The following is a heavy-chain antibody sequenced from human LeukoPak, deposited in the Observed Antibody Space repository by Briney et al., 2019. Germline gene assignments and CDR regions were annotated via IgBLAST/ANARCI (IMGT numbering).Heavy chain of an antibody. CDR1: GYTFTGSY. D-gene: IGHD2-2*01. CDR2: INPNSGGT. CDR3: AREVGVVAHQGGWFDP. Sequence: ASVKVSCKTSGYTFTGSYMHWVRQAPGQGLEWMGWINPNSGGTNYAQKFQGRVTMTRDTSISTAYMELTRLRSDDTAVYYCAREVGVVAHQGGWFDPWGQGTLVTVSS. V-gene: IGHV1-2*02. J-gene: IGHJ5*02.